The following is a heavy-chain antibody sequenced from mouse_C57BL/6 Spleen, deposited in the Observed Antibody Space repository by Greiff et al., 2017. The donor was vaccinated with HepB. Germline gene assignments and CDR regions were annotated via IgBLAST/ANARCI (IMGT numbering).Heavy chain of an antibody. CDR3: ARQGLGAWFAY. CDR2: IYPGDGDT. CDR1: GYAFSSSW. V-gene: IGHV1-82*01. D-gene: IGHD3-3*01. J-gene: IGHJ3*01. Sequence: VQLQQSGPELVKPGASVKISCKASGYAFSSSWMNWVKQRPGKGLEWIGRIYPGDGDTNYNGKFKGKATLTADKSSSTADMQLSSLTSEDSAVYFCARQGLGAWFAYWGQGTLVTVSA.